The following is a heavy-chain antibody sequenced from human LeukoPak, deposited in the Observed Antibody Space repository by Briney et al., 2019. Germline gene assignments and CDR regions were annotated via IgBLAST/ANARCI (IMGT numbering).Heavy chain of an antibody. J-gene: IGHJ4*02. CDR1: GYTFTSYG. CDR2: ISAYNGNT. CDR3: AVLGYCSSTSCYGEDYFDY. V-gene: IGHV1-18*01. Sequence: ASVKVSCKASGYTFTSYGISWVRQAPGQGLEWMGWISAYNGNTNYAQKLQGRVTMTTDTSTSTAYMELRSLRSDDTAVYYCAVLGYCSSTSCYGEDYFDYWGQGTLVTVSS. D-gene: IGHD2-2*01.